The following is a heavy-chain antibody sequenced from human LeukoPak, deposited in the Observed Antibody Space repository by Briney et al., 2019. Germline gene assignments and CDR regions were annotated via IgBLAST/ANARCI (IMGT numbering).Heavy chain of an antibody. CDR2: MNSKRGNT. D-gene: IGHD6-19*01. V-gene: IGHV1-8*03. J-gene: IGHJ4*02. CDR1: GYTFTSYD. Sequence: ASVKVSCKASGYTFTSYDINGVRQATGQGLEWMGWMNSKRGNTGYAQKFQGRVTITRNPYISTAYMELSSLRSEDTAVYYCARASLGGWTHNWGQGTLVTVSS. CDR3: ARASLGGWTHN.